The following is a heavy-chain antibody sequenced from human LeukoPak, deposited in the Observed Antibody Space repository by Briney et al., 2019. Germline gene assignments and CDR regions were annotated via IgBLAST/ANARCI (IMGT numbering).Heavy chain of an antibody. CDR2: IYYSGST. J-gene: IGHJ5*02. D-gene: IGHD6-19*01. CDR3: ARDNYSSGWYLSYNWFDP. CDR1: GGSISSYY. Sequence: PSETLSLTCTASGGSISSYYWSWIRQPPGKGLEWIGYIYYSGSTNYNPSLKSRVTISVDTSKNQFSLKLSSVTAADTAVYYCARDNYSSGWYLSYNWFDPWGQGTLVTVSS. V-gene: IGHV4-59*01.